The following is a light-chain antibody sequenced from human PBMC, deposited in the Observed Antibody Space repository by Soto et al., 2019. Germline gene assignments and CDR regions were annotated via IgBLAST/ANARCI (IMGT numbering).Light chain of an antibody. Sequence: SYELTQPPSVSVAPGQTARITCGGNNIGSKSVHWYQQKPGQAPVLVVYVDSDRPSGIPERFSGSNSGNTATLTISRVEAGDEADYYCQVWDSSSEPYVFGTGTKLTVL. CDR2: VDS. J-gene: IGLJ1*01. CDR3: QVWDSSSEPYV. CDR1: NIGSKS. V-gene: IGLV3-21*02.